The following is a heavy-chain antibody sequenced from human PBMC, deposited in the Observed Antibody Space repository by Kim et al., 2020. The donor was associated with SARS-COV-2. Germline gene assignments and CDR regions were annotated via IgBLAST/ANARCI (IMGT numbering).Heavy chain of an antibody. Sequence: SSPSLMTRVTISVDTSENQFSLRLFSVSAADTAIYYCARRLTLDAFDVWGQGTVVTVSA. J-gene: IGHJ3*01. D-gene: IGHD2-21*02. V-gene: IGHV4-39*01. CDR3: ARRLTLDAFDV.